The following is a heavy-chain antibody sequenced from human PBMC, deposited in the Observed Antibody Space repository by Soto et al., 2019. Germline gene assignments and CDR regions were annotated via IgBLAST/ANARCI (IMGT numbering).Heavy chain of an antibody. CDR2: ISYDGSNK. Sequence: GGSLRLSCAASGFTFSSYAMHWVRQAPGKGLEWVAVISYDGSNKYYADSVKGRFTISRDNSKNTLYLQMNSLRAEDTAVYYCARDPRFSRWDQQGYWFDPWGQGTLVTVSS. D-gene: IGHD1-26*01. CDR1: GFTFSSYA. CDR3: ARDPRFSRWDQQGYWFDP. J-gene: IGHJ5*02. V-gene: IGHV3-30-3*01.